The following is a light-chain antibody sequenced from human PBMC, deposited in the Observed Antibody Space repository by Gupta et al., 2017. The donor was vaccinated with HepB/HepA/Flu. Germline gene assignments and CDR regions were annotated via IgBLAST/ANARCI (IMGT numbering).Light chain of an antibody. CDR1: QDIRNY. Sequence: DIQMTQSPSSLSASVGDRVTITCRASQDIRNYLNWYQQKPGKAPQVLIYDVSNLERRVPSRFSGSGSGTDFHLTISSLKPEDIATYFCQQYDELPYTFGQGTKLEI. J-gene: IGKJ2*01. V-gene: IGKV1-33*01. CDR2: DVS. CDR3: QQYDELPYT.